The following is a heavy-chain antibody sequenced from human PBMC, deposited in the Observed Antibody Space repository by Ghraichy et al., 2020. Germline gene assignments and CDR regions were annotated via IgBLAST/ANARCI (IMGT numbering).Heavy chain of an antibody. CDR3: ARPKSQAFDV. Sequence: SQTLSLTCTVSGGSISDDSFYWAWIRQPPGKGLEWIGSLYYNGNTFPNPSLKSRVTISADTSKNLFSLKLSSVTAADTAVYYCARPKSQAFDVWGQGTVVTVSS. CDR2: LYYNGNT. J-gene: IGHJ3*01. CDR1: GGSISDDSFY. V-gene: IGHV4-39*01.